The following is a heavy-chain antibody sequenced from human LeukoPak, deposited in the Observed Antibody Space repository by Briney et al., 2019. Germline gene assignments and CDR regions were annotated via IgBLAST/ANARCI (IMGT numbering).Heavy chain of an antibody. J-gene: IGHJ4*02. Sequence: SGTLSLTCAVSGGSISSSNRWSWVRQPPGKGLEWIGEIYHSGSTNYNPSLKSRVTISVDKSKNQFSLKLSSVTAADTSVYYCARGVYCSGGSCYALLDYWGQGTLVTVSS. CDR3: ARGVYCSGGSCYALLDY. CDR2: IYHSGST. D-gene: IGHD2-15*01. V-gene: IGHV4-4*02. CDR1: GGSISSSNR.